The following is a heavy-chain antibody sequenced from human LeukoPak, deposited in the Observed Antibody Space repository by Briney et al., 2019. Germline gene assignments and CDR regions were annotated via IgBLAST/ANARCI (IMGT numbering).Heavy chain of an antibody. CDR1: GFTFGDYA. CDR2: ISSKTYGGTT. V-gene: IGHV3-49*03. CDR3: TRDLCSSTSCYAPFDY. D-gene: IGHD2-2*01. J-gene: IGHJ4*02. Sequence: GGSLRLSCTASGFTFGDYAMSWIRKAPGKGLDRVAFISSKTYGGTTEYAASVKGRFTISRDDSNSIAYLQMNSLKTEDTAVYYCTRDLCSSTSCYAPFDYWGQGTLVTVSS.